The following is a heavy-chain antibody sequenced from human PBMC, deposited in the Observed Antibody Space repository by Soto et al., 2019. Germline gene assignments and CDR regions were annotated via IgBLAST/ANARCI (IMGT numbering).Heavy chain of an antibody. D-gene: IGHD2-15*01. V-gene: IGHV3-53*04. J-gene: IGHJ3*02. CDR1: GFTVSSNY. CDR2: FFSGGTT. Sequence: EVQLVESGGGLVQPGGSLRLSCAASGFTVSSNYMSWVRRAQGKGRGWAQVFFSGGTTYYADSVKGRFTIPRHNSKNTLYLQMNSLRAEDTAVYYCARGRGDMNAFDIWGQGTMVTVSS. CDR3: ARGRGDMNAFDI.